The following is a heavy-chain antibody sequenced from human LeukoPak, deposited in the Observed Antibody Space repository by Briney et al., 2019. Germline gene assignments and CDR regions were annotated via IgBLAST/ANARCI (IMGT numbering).Heavy chain of an antibody. D-gene: IGHD4-23*01. J-gene: IGHJ3*02. CDR3: ARGGTAVIAPYAFDI. CDR2: IYYSGST. CDR1: GGFISSYY. V-gene: IGHV4-59*01. Sequence: SETLSPTCTVSGGFISSYYWSWIRQPPGKGLEWIGYIYYSGSTNCNPSVKSRVAMSVDTSKKQFSLKLSSLTAADTAVYYCARGGTAVIAPYAFDIWGQGTMVTVSS.